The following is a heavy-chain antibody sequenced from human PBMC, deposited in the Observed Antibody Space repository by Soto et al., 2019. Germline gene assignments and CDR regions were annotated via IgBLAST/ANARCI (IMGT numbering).Heavy chain of an antibody. Sequence: GGSLRLSCADSTLTFASHSMTWVRQSPGRGLEWVSAIGGRGESTYYADSVKGRFTISRDNSENTVYLQMSSLRPEDTAVYYCATNVSFSKSPLDHWGQGTLVTVSS. CDR3: ATNVSFSKSPLDH. CDR2: IGGRGEST. V-gene: IGHV3-23*01. CDR1: TLTFASHS. D-gene: IGHD2-8*01. J-gene: IGHJ4*02.